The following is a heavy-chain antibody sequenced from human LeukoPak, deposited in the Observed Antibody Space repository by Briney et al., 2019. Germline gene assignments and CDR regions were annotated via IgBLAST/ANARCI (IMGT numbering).Heavy chain of an antibody. CDR2: IYHSGST. CDR1: GGSISSGGYS. Sequence: SQTLSLTCAVSGGSISSGGYSWSWIRQPPGKSLEWIGYIYHSGSTYYNPSLKSRVTISVDRSKNQFSLKLSSVTAADTAVYYCARDPKWAFGGVVGGVSDFWGQGILVTVSS. D-gene: IGHD3-16*02. CDR3: ARDPKWAFGGVVGGVSDF. V-gene: IGHV4-30-2*01. J-gene: IGHJ4*02.